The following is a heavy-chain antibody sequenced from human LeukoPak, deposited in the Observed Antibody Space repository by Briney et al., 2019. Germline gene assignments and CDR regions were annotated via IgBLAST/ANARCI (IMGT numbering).Heavy chain of an antibody. V-gene: IGHV4-4*02. J-gene: IGHJ6*03. CDR2: IYQSGTT. Sequence: SETLSLTCVVSGGSISSRNWWSWVRQPPGKGLEWIGEIYQSGTTNYNPSLKSRVTISVDKSKNQFSLKLSSVTAADTAVYYCARVRGYGSDFYYYYMDVWGKGTTVTVSS. CDR3: ARVRGYGSDFYYYYMDV. CDR1: GGSISSRNW. D-gene: IGHD6-19*01.